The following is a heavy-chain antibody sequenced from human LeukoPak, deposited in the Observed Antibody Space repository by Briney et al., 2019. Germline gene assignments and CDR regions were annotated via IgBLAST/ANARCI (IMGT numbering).Heavy chain of an antibody. Sequence: GGSLRLSCAASGFTFSSYAMSWVRQAPGKGLEWVSAISGSGGSTYYADSVKGRFTISRDNSKNTLYLQMNSLRAEDTAVFFCARGSYSYGYHNFDYWGQGTLVTVSS. CDR2: ISGSGGST. J-gene: IGHJ4*02. D-gene: IGHD5-18*01. CDR3: ARGSYSYGYHNFDY. V-gene: IGHV3-23*01. CDR1: GFTFSSYA.